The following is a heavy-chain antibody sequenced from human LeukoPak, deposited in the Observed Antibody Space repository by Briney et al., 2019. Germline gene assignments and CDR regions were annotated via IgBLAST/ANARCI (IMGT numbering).Heavy chain of an antibody. Sequence: SETLSLTCAVYGGSFSGYYWSWIRQPPGKGLEWIGEINHSGSTNYNPSLKSRVTISVDTSKNQFSLKLSSVTAADTAVYYCASQVTPFDYWGQGTLVTVSS. CDR3: ASQVTPFDY. V-gene: IGHV4-34*01. CDR2: INHSGST. CDR1: GGSFSGYY. D-gene: IGHD4-23*01. J-gene: IGHJ4*02.